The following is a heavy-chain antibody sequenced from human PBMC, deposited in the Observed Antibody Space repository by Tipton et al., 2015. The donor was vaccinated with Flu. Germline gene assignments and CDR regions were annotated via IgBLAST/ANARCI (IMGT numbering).Heavy chain of an antibody. V-gene: IGHV4-4*07. Sequence: TLSLTCTVSGGSLSSFYWSWIRQPAGKGLEWIGRIYSSGSTNYNPSLKSRVTMSVDTSKNQFSLKLNSVAAADTAVYYCARGGYNLVYWGQGTLVTVSS. CDR1: GGSLSSFY. J-gene: IGHJ4*02. D-gene: IGHD5-24*01. CDR3: ARGGYNLVY. CDR2: IYSSGST.